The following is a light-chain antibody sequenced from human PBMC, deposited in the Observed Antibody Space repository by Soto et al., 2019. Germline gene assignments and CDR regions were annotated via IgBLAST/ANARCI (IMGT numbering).Light chain of an antibody. Sequence: EFVLTQSPGTLSLSPGERATLSCRASQTVRNNYLAWYQQKPGQAPSLLIYDISARATGIPTRFSGSGSGTEFTLTISSLQSEDFAVYYCQQYNDWPLTFGGGTKVDIK. CDR2: DIS. CDR1: QTVRNN. CDR3: QQYNDWPLT. V-gene: IGKV3D-15*01. J-gene: IGKJ4*01.